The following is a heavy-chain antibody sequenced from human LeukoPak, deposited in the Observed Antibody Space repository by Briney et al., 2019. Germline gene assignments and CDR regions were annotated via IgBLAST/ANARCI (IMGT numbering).Heavy chain of an antibody. J-gene: IGHJ6*03. CDR1: GFTFSTYA. CDR2: ISSSSSYI. CDR3: ASPPSHYYYYMDV. V-gene: IGHV3-21*01. Sequence: PGGSLRLSCAASGFTFSTYAMSWVRQAPGKGLEWVSSISSSSSYIYYADSVKGRFTISRDNAKNSLYLQMNSLRAEDTAVYYCASPPSHYYYYMDVWGKGTTVTVSS.